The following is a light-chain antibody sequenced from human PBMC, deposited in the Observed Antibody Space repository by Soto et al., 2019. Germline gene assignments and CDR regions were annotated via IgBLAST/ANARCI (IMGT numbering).Light chain of an antibody. CDR1: SSDVGAYNY. V-gene: IGLV2-14*01. CDR2: DVS. CDR3: SSYTTYGYV. J-gene: IGLJ1*01. Sequence: QSALTQPASVSGSPGQSITISCTGTSSDVGAYNYVSWYQQHPGKAPKLMIYDVSNRPSGVSNRFSGSKSGNTASLTISGLQAEDEAYYYGSSYTTYGYVFGTGTKLTVL.